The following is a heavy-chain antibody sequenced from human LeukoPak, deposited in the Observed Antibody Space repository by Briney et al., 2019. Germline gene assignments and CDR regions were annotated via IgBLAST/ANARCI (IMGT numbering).Heavy chain of an antibody. CDR1: GFTFSSYA. CDR3: AKGQNQWLISFDY. J-gene: IGHJ4*02. V-gene: IGHV3-23*01. D-gene: IGHD6-19*01. Sequence: GGSLRLSCAASGFTFSSYAMSWVRQAPGKGLEWVSTIGVSSGFTYYADSVKGRFTISRDDSKNTLYLQMNSLRADDTAAYYRAKGQNQWLISFDYWGQGTLVTVSS. CDR2: IGVSSGFT.